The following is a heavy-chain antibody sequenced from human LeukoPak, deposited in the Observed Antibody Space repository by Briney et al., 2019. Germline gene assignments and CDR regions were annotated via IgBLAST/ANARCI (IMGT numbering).Heavy chain of an antibody. CDR2: ISYDGSNK. J-gene: IGHJ3*02. CDR3: AKDYSGYDEGDAFDI. D-gene: IGHD5-12*01. V-gene: IGHV3-30*18. CDR1: GFTFSSYG. Sequence: AGGSLRLSCAASGFTFSSYGMHWVRQAPGKGLEWVAVISYDGSNKYYADSVKGRFTISRDNSKNTLYLQMNSLRAEDTAVYYCAKDYSGYDEGDAFDIWGQGTMVTVSS.